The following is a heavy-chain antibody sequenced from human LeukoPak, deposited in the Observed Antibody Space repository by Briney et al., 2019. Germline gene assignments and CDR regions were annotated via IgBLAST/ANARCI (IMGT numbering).Heavy chain of an antibody. D-gene: IGHD3-3*01. J-gene: IGHJ5*02. Sequence: GRSLRLSCAASGFTFSSYTIHWVRQAPGKGLEWVTIISYDGSNKYYADSVKGRFTISRDNSKNTLYLQMNSLRAEDTAVYYCARGGQGYDLNWFDPWGQGTLVTVSS. CDR3: ARGGQGYDLNWFDP. CDR2: ISYDGSNK. V-gene: IGHV3-30-3*01. CDR1: GFTFSSYT.